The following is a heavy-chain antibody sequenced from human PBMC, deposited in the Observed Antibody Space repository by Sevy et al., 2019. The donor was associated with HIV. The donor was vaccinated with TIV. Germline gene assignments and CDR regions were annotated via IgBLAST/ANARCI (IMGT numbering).Heavy chain of an antibody. CDR2: IYYSGST. CDR1: GGSISSSSYY. Sequence: SETLSLTCTVSGGSISSSSYYWGWIRQPPGKGLEWIGSIYYSGSTYYNPSLKSRVTISVDTSKNQFSLKLSSVTAADTAVYYCARQSPYYYDGLEGAFDIWGQGTMVTVSS. J-gene: IGHJ3*02. V-gene: IGHV4-39*01. CDR3: ARQSPYYYDGLEGAFDI. D-gene: IGHD3-22*01.